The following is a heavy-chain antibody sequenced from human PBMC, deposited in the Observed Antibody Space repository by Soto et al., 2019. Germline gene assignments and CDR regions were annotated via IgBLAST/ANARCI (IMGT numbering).Heavy chain of an antibody. D-gene: IGHD4-17*01. CDR2: IYYSGST. V-gene: IGHV4-31*03. CDR1: GGSISSGGYY. J-gene: IGHJ4*02. CDR3: ARDGGPSYGDYSTGNFDY. Sequence: PSETLSLTCTVSGGSISSGGYYWSWIRQHPGKGLEWIGYIYYSGSTYYNPSLKSRVTISVDTSKNQFSLKLSSVTAEDTAVYYCARDGGPSYGDYSTGNFDYWGQGTLVTVSS.